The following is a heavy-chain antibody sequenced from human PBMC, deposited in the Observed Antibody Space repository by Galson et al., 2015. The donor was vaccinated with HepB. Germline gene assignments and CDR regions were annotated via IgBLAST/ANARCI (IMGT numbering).Heavy chain of an antibody. CDR3: ARGGSYSTCGY. V-gene: IGHV3-21*01. D-gene: IGHD1-26*01. CDR1: GFTFSSYT. CDR2: ISSSSSYI. J-gene: IGHJ4*02. Sequence: SLRLSCAASGFTFSSYTMNWVRQAPGKGLEWVSSISSSSSYIYFADSVKGRFTISRDNAKNSLYLQMSSLRAEDTAVYHCARGGSYSTCGYWGQGTLVTVSS.